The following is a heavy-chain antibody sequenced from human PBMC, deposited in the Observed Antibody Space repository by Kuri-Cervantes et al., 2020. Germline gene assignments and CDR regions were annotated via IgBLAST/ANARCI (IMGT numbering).Heavy chain of an antibody. Sequence: GESLKISCAASGFTFSSYWMYWVRQAPGKGLVWVSRISSDGSSTSYADSVKGRFTISRDNAKNSLYLQMNSLRADDTAFYYCARTYYYESSGYYYVWGQGTLVTVSS. V-gene: IGHV3-74*01. D-gene: IGHD3-22*01. CDR1: GFTFSSYW. CDR2: ISSDGSST. CDR3: ARTYYYESSGYYYV. J-gene: IGHJ4*02.